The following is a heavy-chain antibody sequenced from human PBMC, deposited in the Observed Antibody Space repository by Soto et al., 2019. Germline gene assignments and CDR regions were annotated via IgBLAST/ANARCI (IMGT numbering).Heavy chain of an antibody. J-gene: IGHJ6*02. CDR3: ARWGIAAAGILYYYYYGMDV. V-gene: IGHV1-18*01. Sequence: ASVKVSCKASGYTFTSYGISWVRQAPGQGLECMGWISAYNDNTNYAQKLQGRVTMTTDTSTSTAYMELRSLRSDDTAVYYCARWGIAAAGILYYYYYGMDVWGQGTTVTVSS. CDR2: ISAYNDNT. CDR1: GYTFTSYG. D-gene: IGHD6-13*01.